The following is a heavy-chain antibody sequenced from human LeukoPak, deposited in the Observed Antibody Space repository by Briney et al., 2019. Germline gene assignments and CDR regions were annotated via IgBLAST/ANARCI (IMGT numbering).Heavy chain of an antibody. Sequence: GGSLRLSCAASGFTFSSYAMSWVRQAPGKGLEWVSAISGSGGSTYYADSVKGRFTISRDNSKNTLYLQMNSLRAEDTAVYYCAKDLMITFGGVIPYFDYWGQGTLVTVSS. D-gene: IGHD3-16*02. V-gene: IGHV3-23*01. CDR2: ISGSGGST. CDR1: GFTFSSYA. CDR3: AKDLMITFGGVIPYFDY. J-gene: IGHJ4*02.